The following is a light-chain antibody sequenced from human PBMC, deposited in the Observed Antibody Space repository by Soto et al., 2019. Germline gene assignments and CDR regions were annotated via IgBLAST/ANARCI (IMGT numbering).Light chain of an antibody. CDR3: QHYYYWPPWT. CDR2: GVS. CDR1: QSVSRN. V-gene: IGKV3-15*01. J-gene: IGKJ1*01. Sequence: EIVMTQSPATLSVSPGERVTLFCRASQSVSRNLAWHQQKPGQAPRLLIYGVSNRATGVPARFSGSGSETEFNLTISSLQSEDFAVYYCQHYYYWPPWTFGQGTKVEIK.